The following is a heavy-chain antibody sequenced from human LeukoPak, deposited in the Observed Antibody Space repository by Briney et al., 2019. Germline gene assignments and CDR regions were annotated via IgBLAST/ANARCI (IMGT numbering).Heavy chain of an antibody. V-gene: IGHV4-61*08. Sequence: PSQTLSLTCTVSGGSISSGDYYWSWIRQPPGKGLEWIGYIYYSGSTNYNPSLKSRVTISLGTSKNQFSLKLSSVTAADTAVYYCASSSLGFCSGASCYHKYYFDSWGQGTLVTVSS. D-gene: IGHD2-15*01. CDR1: GGSISSGDYY. CDR3: ASSSLGFCSGASCYHKYYFDS. J-gene: IGHJ4*02. CDR2: IYYSGST.